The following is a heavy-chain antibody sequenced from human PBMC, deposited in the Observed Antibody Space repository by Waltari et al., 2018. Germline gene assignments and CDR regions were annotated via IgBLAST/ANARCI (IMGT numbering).Heavy chain of an antibody. J-gene: IGHJ4*02. Sequence: QVQLQESGPGMVKPSETLSLTCPVTGGSISSNYWSWIRQRPGKGVEWIGYIYSSGGTNYNPSLKSRVTLSVDTSKNQFSLKLSSVTAADTAVYYCARDPDYGGNSGFDYWGQGTLVTVSS. CDR1: GGSISSNY. D-gene: IGHD4-17*01. V-gene: IGHV4-59*01. CDR3: ARDPDYGGNSGFDY. CDR2: IYSSGGT.